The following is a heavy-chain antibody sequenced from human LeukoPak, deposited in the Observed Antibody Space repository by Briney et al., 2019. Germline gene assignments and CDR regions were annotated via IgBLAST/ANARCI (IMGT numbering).Heavy chain of an antibody. J-gene: IGHJ4*02. D-gene: IGHD5-24*01. CDR3: SRDLRGRDDY. CDR1: GFTFSSYW. Sequence: QSGGSLRLSCAASGFTFSSYWMHWVRQAPGKGLVWVSRINTGGSTTDYADSVKGRFTISRDNAKNTLYLQMNSLRAEDTAVYYCSRDLRGRDDYWGREFWSLSPQ. V-gene: IGHV3-74*01. CDR2: INTGGSTT.